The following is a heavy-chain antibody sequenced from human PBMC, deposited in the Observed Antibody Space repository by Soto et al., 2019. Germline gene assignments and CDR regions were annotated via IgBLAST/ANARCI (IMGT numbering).Heavy chain of an antibody. CDR3: ARRYGGNFDY. V-gene: IGHV4-59*02. D-gene: IGHD1-26*01. J-gene: IGHJ4*02. CDR1: GGSVSSHY. Sequence: SETLSLTCTVSGGSVSSHYWSWIRQPPGKGLEWIGYIYYTGSTYYNPSLKSRVTISVDTSKNQFSLKLSSVTAADTAVYYCARRYGGNFDYWGQGTLVTVSS. CDR2: IYYTGST.